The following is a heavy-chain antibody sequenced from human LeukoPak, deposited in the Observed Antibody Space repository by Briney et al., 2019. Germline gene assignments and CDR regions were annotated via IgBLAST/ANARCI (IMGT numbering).Heavy chain of an antibody. D-gene: IGHD6-13*01. J-gene: IGHJ4*02. Sequence: PSETLSLTCTASGGSINSTNYYWGWIRQPPGKGLEWIGSIYYSGSTYYNPSLRSRVTISVDTSKNQFSLKLTSVTAADTAVYYCARGQGVAAGKIDYWGQGTLVTVSS. CDR1: GGSINSTNYY. CDR3: ARGQGVAAGKIDY. CDR2: IYYSGST. V-gene: IGHV4-39*01.